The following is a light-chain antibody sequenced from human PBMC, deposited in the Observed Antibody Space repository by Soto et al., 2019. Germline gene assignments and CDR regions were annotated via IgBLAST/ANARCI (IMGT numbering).Light chain of an antibody. CDR1: SSNIGSNY. CDR2: GNY. V-gene: IGLV1-47*02. J-gene: IGLJ1*01. Sequence: QSVLTQPPSASGTPGQRVTISCSGSSSNIGSNYVYWYQQLPGTAPKLLIYGNYQRPSGVPDRFSGSKSGTSATLAISGLRSEEEADYFCAVWDDSLSGSVVCXTETKVTVL. CDR3: AVWDDSLSGSVV.